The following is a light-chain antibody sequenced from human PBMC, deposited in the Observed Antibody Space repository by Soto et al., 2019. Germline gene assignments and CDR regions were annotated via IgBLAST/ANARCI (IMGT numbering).Light chain of an antibody. CDR3: QQYNSYSEA. Sequence: DIQMTQSPSALAASVGYGVTITSRASQSISSWLAWYQQKPGKAPKLLIYKASSLESGVPSRFSGSGSGTEFTLTISSLQPDDFATYYCQQYNSYSEAFGQGTKVDIK. CDR1: QSISSW. CDR2: KAS. J-gene: IGKJ1*01. V-gene: IGKV1-5*03.